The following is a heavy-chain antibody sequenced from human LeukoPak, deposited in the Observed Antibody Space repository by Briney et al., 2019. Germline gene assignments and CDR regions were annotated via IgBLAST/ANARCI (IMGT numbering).Heavy chain of an antibody. CDR2: IYYSGST. CDR1: GGSISSYY. V-gene: IGHV4-59*01. Sequence: SETLSLTCTVSGGSISSYYWSWIRQPPGKGLEWIGYIYYSGSTSYNPSLKSRVTISVDTSKNQFSLKLSSVTAADTAVYYCARSRQGDYGYFDLWGRGTLVTVPS. D-gene: IGHD2-21*01. CDR3: ARSRQGDYGYFDL. J-gene: IGHJ2*01.